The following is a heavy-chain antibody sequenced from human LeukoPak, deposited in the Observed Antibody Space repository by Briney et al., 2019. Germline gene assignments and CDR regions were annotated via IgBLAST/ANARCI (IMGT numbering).Heavy chain of an antibody. CDR1: GYTFTGYY. D-gene: IGHD1-14*01. CDR3: ARVNRDVGHYSFDP. J-gene: IGHJ5*02. CDR2: INPNSGGT. V-gene: IGHV1-2*02. Sequence: ASVKVSCKASGYTFTGYYMHWVRQAPGQGLEWMGWINPNSGGTNYAQKFQGRVTMTRDTSISTAYMELSRLRSDDTAVYYCARVNRDVGHYSFDPWGQGTLVTVSS.